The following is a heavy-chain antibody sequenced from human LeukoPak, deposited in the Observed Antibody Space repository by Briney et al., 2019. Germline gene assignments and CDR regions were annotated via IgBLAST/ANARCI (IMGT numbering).Heavy chain of an antibody. CDR3: AREGAMVRGVIITRGYFDY. CDR2: ISSSSSTI. Sequence: QAGGSLRLSCAASGFTFSSYGMTWVRQAPGKGLEWVSYISSSSSTIYYADSVKGRFTISRDNSKNTLYLQMNSLRAEDTAVYYCAREGAMVRGVIITRGYFDYWGQGTLVTVSS. D-gene: IGHD3-10*01. J-gene: IGHJ4*02. V-gene: IGHV3-48*01. CDR1: GFTFSSYG.